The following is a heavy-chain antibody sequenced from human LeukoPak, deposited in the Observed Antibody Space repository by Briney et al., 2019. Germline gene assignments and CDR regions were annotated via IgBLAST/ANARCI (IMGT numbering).Heavy chain of an antibody. CDR3: AKEGDDILTGYDY. J-gene: IGHJ4*02. D-gene: IGHD3-9*01. CDR1: GLTVSSYW. CDR2: IKHDGSEK. V-gene: IGHV3-7*03. Sequence: GGSLRLSCAASGLTVSSYWMTWVRQAPGKGLEWVANIKHDGSEKYYVDSVKGRFTISRDNSKNTLYLQMNSLRAEDTAVYYCAKEGDDILTGYDYWGQGTLVTVSS.